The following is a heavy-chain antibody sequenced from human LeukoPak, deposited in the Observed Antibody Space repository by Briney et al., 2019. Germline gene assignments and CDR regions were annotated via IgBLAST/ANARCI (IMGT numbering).Heavy chain of an antibody. V-gene: IGHV3-48*01. CDR2: VSGSGSAT. Sequence: GGSLRLSCAASGFSFSTYNMNWVRQAPGKGLEWISYVSGSGSATYYADSVKGRFTISRDNAKNSLYLQMNNLRAEDTAVYYCATTTIMVRGAIDYWGQGTLVTVSS. D-gene: IGHD3-10*01. CDR3: ATTTIMVRGAIDY. J-gene: IGHJ4*02. CDR1: GFSFSTYN.